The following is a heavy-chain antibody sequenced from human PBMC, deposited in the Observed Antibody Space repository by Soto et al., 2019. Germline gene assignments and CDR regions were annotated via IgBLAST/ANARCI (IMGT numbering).Heavy chain of an antibody. CDR1: EFTFSSFV. J-gene: IGHJ4*02. D-gene: IGHD6-19*01. V-gene: IGHV3-23*01. CDR2: ITASGYTS. CDR3: AQYGQWLAKRPVA. Sequence: FLRLSCSASEFTFSSFVVSWVCQEPGKGLEWVADITASGYTSKEADSVKGRFTISRDNSKSILYLQMNSLRAEDTAIYYCAQYGQWLAKRPVAWGQGSLVSVSS.